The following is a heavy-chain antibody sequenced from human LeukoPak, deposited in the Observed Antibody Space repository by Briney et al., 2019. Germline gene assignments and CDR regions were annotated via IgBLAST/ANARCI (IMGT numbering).Heavy chain of an antibody. CDR1: GGSISSGSYY. V-gene: IGHV4-61*02. J-gene: IGHJ6*03. CDR3: AKKDYYYMDV. CDR2: IYTSGST. Sequence: KPSQTLSLTCTVSGGSISSGSYYWSWIRQPAGKGLEWIGRIYTSGSTNYNPSLKSRVTISVDKSKNQFSLKLNSVTAADTAVYYCAKKDYYYMDVWGKGTTVTVSS.